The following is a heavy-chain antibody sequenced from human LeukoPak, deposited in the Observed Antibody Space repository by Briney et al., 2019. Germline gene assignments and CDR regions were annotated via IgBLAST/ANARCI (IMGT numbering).Heavy chain of an antibody. Sequence: GGSLRLSCEDSGFSFDDYGMFWVRQAPGKGLEWVSGISWNSYRRVYADSVKGRFTISRDNSKNTLYLQMNSLRAEDTAVYYCAKGSWDALNFWSGYPFDYWGQGTLVTVSS. J-gene: IGHJ4*02. CDR1: GFSFDDYG. V-gene: IGHV3-23*01. CDR3: AKGSWDALNFWSGYPFDY. D-gene: IGHD3-3*01. CDR2: ISWNSYRR.